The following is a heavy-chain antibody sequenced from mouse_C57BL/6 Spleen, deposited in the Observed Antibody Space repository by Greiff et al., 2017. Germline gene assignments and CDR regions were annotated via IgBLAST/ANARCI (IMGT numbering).Heavy chain of an antibody. V-gene: IGHV14-3*01. Sequence: VHVKQSVAELVRPGASVKLSCTASGFNIKNTYMHWVKQRPEQGLEWIGRIDPANGNTKYAPKFQGKATITADTSSNTAYLQLSSLTSEDTAIXYCARDDGSSYWYFDVWGTGTTVTVSS. CDR3: ARDDGSSYWYFDV. CDR1: GFNIKNTY. CDR2: IDPANGNT. J-gene: IGHJ1*03. D-gene: IGHD1-1*01.